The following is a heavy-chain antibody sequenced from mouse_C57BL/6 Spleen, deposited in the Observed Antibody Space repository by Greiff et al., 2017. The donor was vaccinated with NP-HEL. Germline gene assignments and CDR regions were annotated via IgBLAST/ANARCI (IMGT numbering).Heavy chain of an antibody. V-gene: IGHV1-26*01. CDR3: AGYYDYLYAMDY. CDR1: GYTFTDYY. J-gene: IGHJ4*01. CDR2: INPNNGGT. Sequence: EVQLQQSGPELVKPGASVKISCKASGYTFTDYYMNWVKQSHGKSLEWIGDINPNNGGTSYNQKFKGKATLTVDKSSSTAYMELRSLTSEDSAVYYCAGYYDYLYAMDYWGQGTSVTVSS. D-gene: IGHD2-4*01.